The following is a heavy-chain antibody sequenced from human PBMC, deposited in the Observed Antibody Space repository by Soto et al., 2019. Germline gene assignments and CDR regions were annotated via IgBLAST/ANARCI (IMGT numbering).Heavy chain of an antibody. Sequence: QVQLVQSGAEVKKPRASVKVSCKASGYTFTSYGISWVRQAPGQGLEWMGGISAYKGNTNYAQKLQGRVTMTTDTTTSTADMELRSLRSDDTAVYYCARDLITMVRGVIAHYYGMDVWGQGTTVTVSS. D-gene: IGHD3-10*01. V-gene: IGHV1-18*01. CDR3: ARDLITMVRGVIAHYYGMDV. J-gene: IGHJ6*02. CDR2: ISAYKGNT. CDR1: GYTFTSYG.